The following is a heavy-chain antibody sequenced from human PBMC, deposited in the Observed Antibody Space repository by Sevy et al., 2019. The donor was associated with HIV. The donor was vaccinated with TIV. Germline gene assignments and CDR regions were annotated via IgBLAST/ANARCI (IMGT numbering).Heavy chain of an antibody. CDR2: IYYNVRI. CDR3: TRLGGLTDYGMDV. J-gene: IGHJ6*02. V-gene: IGHV4-61*01. D-gene: IGHD1-26*01. CDR1: GGSVTSDTYY. Sequence: SETLSLTCTVSGGSVTSDTYYWTWIRQPPGKGLEFIGYIYYNVRINYNPSLKSRDTISVDTSKNQFSLKLTSVTAADTAVYYCTRLGGLTDYGMDVWGQGTTVTVSS.